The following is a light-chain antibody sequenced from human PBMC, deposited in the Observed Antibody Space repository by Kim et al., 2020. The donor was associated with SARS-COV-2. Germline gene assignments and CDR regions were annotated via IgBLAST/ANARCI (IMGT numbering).Light chain of an antibody. Sequence: VSPGQTARITCSGDVLKKKYARWFQQKPGQAPVLVIYKDSERPSGIPERFSGSRSGTTAALTISGAQVEDEADYYCYSAPDNYVVFGGGTKVTVL. V-gene: IGLV3-27*01. CDR2: KDS. CDR1: VLKKKY. CDR3: YSAPDNYVV. J-gene: IGLJ2*01.